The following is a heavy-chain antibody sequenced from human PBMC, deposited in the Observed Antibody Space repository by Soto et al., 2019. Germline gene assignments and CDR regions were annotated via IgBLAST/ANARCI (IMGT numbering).Heavy chain of an antibody. V-gene: IGHV1-69*01. CDR2: IIPIFGTA. Sequence: QVQLVQSGAEVKKPGYSVKVSCKASGGTFSSYAISWVRQAPGQGLEWMGGIIPIFGTANYAQKFQGRVTITADESTSTAYVELSSLRSEDTAVYYCARGPPVSSSWYWYFDLWGRGTLVSVSS. CDR1: GGTFSSYA. CDR3: ARGPPVSSSWYWYFDL. J-gene: IGHJ2*01. D-gene: IGHD6-13*01.